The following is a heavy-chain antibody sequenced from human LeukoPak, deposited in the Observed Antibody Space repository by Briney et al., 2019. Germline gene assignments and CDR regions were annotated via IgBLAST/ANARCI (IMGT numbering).Heavy chain of an antibody. CDR3: ARLTYYYDSSGQNWFDP. Sequence: VASVKVSCKASGYIFITYAIHWVRQAPGQRLEWMGWINAGNGNTKYSQKFQGRVTITRDTSASTADMELSSLRSEDTAVYYCARLTYYYDSSGQNWFDPWGQGTLVTVSS. CDR2: INAGNGNT. D-gene: IGHD3-22*01. CDR1: GYIFITYA. V-gene: IGHV1-3*01. J-gene: IGHJ5*02.